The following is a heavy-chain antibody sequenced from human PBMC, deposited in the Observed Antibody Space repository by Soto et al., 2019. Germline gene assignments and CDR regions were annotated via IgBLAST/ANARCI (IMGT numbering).Heavy chain of an antibody. D-gene: IGHD3-10*01. CDR3: ARHYGSGSYSPYTLLDY. Sequence: EVQLVESGGGLVQPGGSLRLSCAASGFTFSSYWMSWVRQAPGKGLEWVANIKQDGSEKYYVDSVKGRFTISRDNAKHSLYRQMDSLRGEDAAVYYCARHYGSGSYSPYTLLDYWGQGTLVTVSS. J-gene: IGHJ4*02. V-gene: IGHV3-7*01. CDR1: GFTFSSYW. CDR2: IKQDGSEK.